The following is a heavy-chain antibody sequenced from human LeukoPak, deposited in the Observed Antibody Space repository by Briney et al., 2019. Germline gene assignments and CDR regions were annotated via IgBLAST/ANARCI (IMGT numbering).Heavy chain of an antibody. J-gene: IGHJ4*02. CDR1: RFTFRDYG. V-gene: IGHV3-23*01. CDR2: LTGSGGTT. CDR3: ARDRMGAILYFDY. Sequence: GGSLRLSCAASRFTFRDYGMSWVRQAPGKGLEWVSALTGSGGTTYYADSVKGRSTTSRDNSMNTLYLQMNSLTAEDTAVYYCARDRMGAILYFDYWGQGTLVTVSS. D-gene: IGHD1-26*01.